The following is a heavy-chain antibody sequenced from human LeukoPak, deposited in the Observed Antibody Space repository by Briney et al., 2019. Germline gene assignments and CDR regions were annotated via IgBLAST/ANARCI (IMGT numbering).Heavy chain of an antibody. D-gene: IGHD3-9*01. Sequence: PSETLSLTCTVSGGSTSSYYWSWVRQPPGKGLEWIAYMYYSGSINYNPSLKSRVTISVDTSNNQFSLKLGSVTAADTAVYYCAGIQKRGNTGYSCDYWGQGTLVTVSS. J-gene: IGHJ4*02. V-gene: IGHV4-59*03. CDR2: MYYSGSI. CDR1: GGSTSSYY. CDR3: AGIQKRGNTGYSCDY.